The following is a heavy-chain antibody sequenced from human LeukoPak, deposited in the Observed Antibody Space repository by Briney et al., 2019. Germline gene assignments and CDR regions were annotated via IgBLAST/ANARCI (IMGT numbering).Heavy chain of an antibody. D-gene: IGHD4-17*01. V-gene: IGHV3-30*18. CDR2: ISYDGSYK. CDR3: AKVGDYGDYVLDY. J-gene: IGHJ4*02. Sequence: PGRSLRLSCAASGFTFSSYGMHWVRQAPGKGLEWVAVISYDGSYKYYADSVKGRFTISRDNSKNTLYLQMNSLRAEDTAVYYCAKVGDYGDYVLDYWGQGTLVTVSS. CDR1: GFTFSSYG.